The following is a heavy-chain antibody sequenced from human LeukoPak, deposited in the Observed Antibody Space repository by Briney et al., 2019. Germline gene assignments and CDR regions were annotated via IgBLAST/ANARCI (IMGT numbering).Heavy chain of an antibody. CDR3: VRAKRETSSRPWTSGMDV. CDR2: IGSAGDK. Sequence: GGSLRLSCAASGFVLSDYGIHWVRQGIGKGLDWVSGIGSAGDKYYAGSERGRFTISRENAENFVYLQMNGLRAEDTAIYYCVRAKRETSSRPWTSGMDVWGQGTTVTVSS. V-gene: IGHV3-13*01. CDR1: GFVLSDYG. J-gene: IGHJ6*02. D-gene: IGHD3/OR15-3a*01.